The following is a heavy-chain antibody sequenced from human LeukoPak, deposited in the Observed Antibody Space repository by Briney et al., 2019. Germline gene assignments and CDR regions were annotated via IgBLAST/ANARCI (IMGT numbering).Heavy chain of an antibody. J-gene: IGHJ4*02. CDR3: ARARLSVGGNKSPVYY. CDR2: IIPIFGTA. D-gene: IGHD4-23*01. V-gene: IGHV1-69*06. CDR1: GGTFSSYA. Sequence: SVKVSCKASGGTFSSYAISWVRQAPGQGLEWMGGIIPIFGTANYAQKFQGRVTITADKSTSTAYMELSSLRSDDTAVYYCARARLSVGGNKSPVYYWGQGTLVTVSS.